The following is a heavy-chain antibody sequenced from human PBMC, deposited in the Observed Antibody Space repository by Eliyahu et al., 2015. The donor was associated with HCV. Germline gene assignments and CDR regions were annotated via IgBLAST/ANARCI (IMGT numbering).Heavy chain of an antibody. J-gene: IGHJ4*02. CDR2: INHSGST. CDR3: ARGRSYCSGGSCYSSDY. CDR1: GGSFSGYY. D-gene: IGHD2-15*01. V-gene: IGHV4-34*01. Sequence: QVQLQQWGAGLLKPSETLSLTCAVYGGSFSGYYWSWIRQPPGKGLEWIGEINHSGSTNYNPSLKSRVTISVDTSKNQFSLKLSSVTAADTAVYYCARGRSYCSGGSCYSSDYWGQGTLVTVSS.